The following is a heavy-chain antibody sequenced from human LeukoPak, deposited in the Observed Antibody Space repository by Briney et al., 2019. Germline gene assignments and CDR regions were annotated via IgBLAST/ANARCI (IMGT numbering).Heavy chain of an antibody. J-gene: IGHJ3*02. CDR3: ARDPQNWNHDAFDI. V-gene: IGHV4-4*07. CDR2: IYTSGST. D-gene: IGHD1-14*01. Sequence: SETLSLTCTVSGGSISSYYWSWIRQPAGKGLEWIGRIYTSGSTNYNPSLKSRVTMSVDTSKNQFSLKLSSVTAADTAVYYCARDPQNWNHDAFDIWGQGTMVTVSS. CDR1: GGSISSYY.